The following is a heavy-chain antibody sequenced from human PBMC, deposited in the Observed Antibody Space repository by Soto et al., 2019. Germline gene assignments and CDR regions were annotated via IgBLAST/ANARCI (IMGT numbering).Heavy chain of an antibody. Sequence: QVQLVESGGGVVQPGRSLRLSCAASGFTFSSYGMDWVRQAPGKGLEWVAVISYDGSNKYYADSVKGRFTISRDNSKNIXXLQMNSLRAEDTSVYDCAKSVRYCRGGSPCPSYYYYYGMDVWGQGNTVTVSS. CDR3: AKSVRYCRGGSPCPSYYYYYGMDV. V-gene: IGHV3-30*18. CDR2: ISYDGSNK. CDR1: GFTFSSYG. J-gene: IGHJ6*02. D-gene: IGHD2-15*01.